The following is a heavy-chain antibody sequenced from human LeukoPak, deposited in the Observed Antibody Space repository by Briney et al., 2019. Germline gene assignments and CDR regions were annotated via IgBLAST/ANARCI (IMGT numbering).Heavy chain of an antibody. D-gene: IGHD6-13*01. Sequence: SETLSLTCTVSGYSISSGYYWGWIRQPPGKGLEWIGSIYHSGSTYYNPSLKSRVTISVDTSKNQFSLKLSSVTAADTAVYYCARGRSSSQEDYWGQGTLVTVSS. J-gene: IGHJ4*02. CDR3: ARGRSSSQEDY. CDR1: GYSISSGYY. V-gene: IGHV4-38-2*02. CDR2: IYHSGST.